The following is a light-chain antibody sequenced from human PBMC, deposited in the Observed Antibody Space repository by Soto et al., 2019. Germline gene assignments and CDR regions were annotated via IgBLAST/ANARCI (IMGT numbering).Light chain of an antibody. Sequence: SALTQPPSVSGSPGQSVTISCTGTSSDVGGYNYVSWYQQHPGKAPKIMIYDVSKRPSGVPVRFSGSMSGNTASLTFSGLQAEDEADYYCCSKAGTLEVFETGTKVTVL. CDR3: CSKAGTLEV. J-gene: IGLJ1*01. CDR2: DVS. CDR1: SSDVGGYNY. V-gene: IGLV2-11*01.